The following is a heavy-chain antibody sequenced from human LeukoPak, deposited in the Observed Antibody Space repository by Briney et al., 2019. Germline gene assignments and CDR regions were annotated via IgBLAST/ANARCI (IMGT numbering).Heavy chain of an antibody. V-gene: IGHV1-2*06. J-gene: IGHJ5*02. Sequence: ASVKVSCKTSGYTFTGYYMHWLRQAPGQGLEWMGRINPNSGGTYYAQKFQGRVTMTRDTSISASYMELTSLISDDTAVYYCAGGVLHGGGNWFDPWGQGTLVTVSS. CDR3: AGGVLHGGGNWFDP. CDR2: INPNSGGT. D-gene: IGHD3-16*01. CDR1: GYTFTGYY.